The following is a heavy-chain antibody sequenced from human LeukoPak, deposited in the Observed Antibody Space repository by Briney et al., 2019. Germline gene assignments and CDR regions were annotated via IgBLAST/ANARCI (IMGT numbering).Heavy chain of an antibody. CDR1: GGSCSSYA. D-gene: IGHD1-26*01. J-gene: IGHJ4*02. Sequence: SVKVSCKASGGSCSSYAISWVRRAPGQGLEWMGGIIPIFVTANYAQKFQGRVTITADESTSTAYMELSSLRSEDTAVYYCARAGAFGYSGSYYRFDYWGQGTLVTVSS. CDR3: ARAGAFGYSGSYYRFDY. CDR2: IIPIFVTA. V-gene: IGHV1-69*13.